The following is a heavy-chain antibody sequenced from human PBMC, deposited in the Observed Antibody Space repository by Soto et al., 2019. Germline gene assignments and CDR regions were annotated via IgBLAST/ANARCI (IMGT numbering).Heavy chain of an antibody. CDR3: AKVRWNYSTYYYYGMDV. D-gene: IGHD1-7*01. CDR2: ISYDGSNK. CDR1: GFTFSSYG. V-gene: IGHV3-30*18. Sequence: GGSLRLSCAASGFTFSSYGMHWVRQAPGKGLEWVAVISYDGSNKYYADSVKGRFTISRDNSKNTLYLQMNSLRAEDTAVYYCAKVRWNYSTYYYYGMDVWGQGTTVTVSS. J-gene: IGHJ6*02.